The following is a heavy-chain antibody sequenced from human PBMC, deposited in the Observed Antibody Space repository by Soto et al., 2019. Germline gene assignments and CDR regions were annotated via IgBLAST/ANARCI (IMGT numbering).Heavy chain of an antibody. CDR2: IYYSGST. CDR1: GGSISSSSYY. CDR3: ARGPMAYYDFWSGPGSFDY. Sequence: SETLSLTCTVSGGSISSSSYYWGWIRQPPGKGLEWIGSIYYSGSTFYNPSLKSRVTISVDTSKNQFSLKLSSVTAADTAVYYCARGPMAYYDFWSGPGSFDYWGQGTLVTVSS. D-gene: IGHD3-3*01. V-gene: IGHV4-39*07. J-gene: IGHJ4*02.